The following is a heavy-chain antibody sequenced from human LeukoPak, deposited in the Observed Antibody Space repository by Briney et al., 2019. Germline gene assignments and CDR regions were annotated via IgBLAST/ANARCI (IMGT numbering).Heavy chain of an antibody. J-gene: IGHJ4*02. CDR3: ARVSILTGYSLGYFDY. V-gene: IGHV3-11*01. CDR2: ISSSGRTI. Sequence: GGSLRLSCTASGFTFSDYYMSWVRQAPGKGLEWLSYISSSGRTIYYADSVKGRFTISRDNAKSSLYLQMNSLRAEDTAVYYCARVSILTGYSLGYFDYWGQGTLVTVSS. CDR1: GFTFSDYY. D-gene: IGHD3-9*01.